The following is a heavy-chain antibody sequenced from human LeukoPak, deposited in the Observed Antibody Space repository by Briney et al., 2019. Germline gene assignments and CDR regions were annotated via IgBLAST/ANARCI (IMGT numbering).Heavy chain of an antibody. CDR2: IHGSDDNT. V-gene: IGHV3-23*01. CDR3: AKDLLRWSFDY. Sequence: PGGSLRLSCAASGFTFSSNAMTWVRQAPGKGLEWVSAIHGSDDNTHYADSVKGRFTTSRDKSKNTLYLQMNSLRADDPAVYYCAKDLLRWSFDYWGQGTLVTVSS. CDR1: GFTFSSNA. J-gene: IGHJ4*02. D-gene: IGHD4-23*01.